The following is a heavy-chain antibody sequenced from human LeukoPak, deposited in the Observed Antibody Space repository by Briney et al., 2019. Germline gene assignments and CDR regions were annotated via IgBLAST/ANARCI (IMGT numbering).Heavy chain of an antibody. CDR2: ISGGGST. J-gene: IGHJ4*02. D-gene: IGHD3-10*01. CDR3: ANKWASGIDY. V-gene: IGHV3-23*01. CDR1: GFTFSSYA. Sequence: GGSLRLSSAASGFTFSSYAMSWVRQAPGKGLEWVSTISGGGSTYYADSVKGRFTISRDNSKNTLFMQMNSLRVEDTAVYYCANKWASGIDYWGQGTLVAVSS.